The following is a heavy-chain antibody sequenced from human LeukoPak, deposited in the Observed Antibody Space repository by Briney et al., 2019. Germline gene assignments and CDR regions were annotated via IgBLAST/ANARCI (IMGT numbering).Heavy chain of an antibody. V-gene: IGHV1-18*04. CDR2: ISVYNGNT. CDR1: GYTFTGYY. Sequence: ASVKVSCKASGYTFTGYYMHWVRQAPGQGLEWMGWISVYNGNTNYAQKLQGRVTMTTDTSTSTAYMELRSLRSDDTAVYYCARASRDGYNYDYWGQGTLVTVSS. D-gene: IGHD5-24*01. CDR3: ARASRDGYNYDY. J-gene: IGHJ4*02.